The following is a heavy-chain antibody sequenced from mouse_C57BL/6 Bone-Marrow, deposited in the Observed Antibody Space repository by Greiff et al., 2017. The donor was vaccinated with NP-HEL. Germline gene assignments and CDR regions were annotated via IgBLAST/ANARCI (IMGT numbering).Heavy chain of an antibody. CDR3: AKAKCWEDDY. CDR1: GYTFTSYG. V-gene: IGHV1-81*01. J-gene: IGHJ2*01. D-gene: IGHD4-1*01. CDR2: IYPRSGNT. Sequence: VQLQESGAELARPGASVKLSCKASGYTFTSYGISWVKQRAGQGLEWIGEIYPRSGNTYYNEKFKGKATLTADKSSSTAYMELRSLPSEDSAVYCCAKAKCWEDDYWGQGTTLTVSS.